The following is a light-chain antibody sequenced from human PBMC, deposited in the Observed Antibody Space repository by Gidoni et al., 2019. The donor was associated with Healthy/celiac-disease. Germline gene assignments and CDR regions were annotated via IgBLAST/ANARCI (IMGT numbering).Light chain of an antibody. Sequence: QSVLTQPPSASGTPGQRVTSSCSGSSSNIGRNTGNWYQQIPGTAPKLLIYSNNQRPSGVLDRFPGSKSGTSASLAISGLHAEDEAYYYCSAWDYSLNGVVFGGGTKLTVL. CDR3: SAWDYSLNGVV. CDR2: SNN. J-gene: IGLJ2*01. V-gene: IGLV1-44*01. CDR1: SSNIGRNT.